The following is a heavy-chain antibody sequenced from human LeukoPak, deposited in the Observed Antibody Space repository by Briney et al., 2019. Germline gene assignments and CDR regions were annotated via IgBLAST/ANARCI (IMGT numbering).Heavy chain of an antibody. CDR3: AKDFYSGSYYYFDY. D-gene: IGHD1-26*01. CDR2: ISGSGDNT. J-gene: IGHJ4*02. V-gene: IGHV3-23*01. CDR1: GFTFSSCA. Sequence: GGSLRLSCAASGFTFSSCAMNWVRQAPGAGLEWVSSISGSGDNTYYADSVKGRFTISRDNSKNMLYLQMNSLRGEDTALYYCAKDFYSGSYYYFDYWGQGTLVTVSS.